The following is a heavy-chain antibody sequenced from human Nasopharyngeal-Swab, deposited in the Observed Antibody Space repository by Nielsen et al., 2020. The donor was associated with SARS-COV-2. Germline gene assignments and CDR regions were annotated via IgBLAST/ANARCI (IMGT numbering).Heavy chain of an antibody. J-gene: IGHJ6*02. V-gene: IGHV3-21*01. Sequence: GGSLRLSCAASGFTFSTYNMNWVRQAPGKGLEWVPTISSSSTYIYYADSVKGRFTISRDSAKNSLYLQMNSLRAEDTAVYYCARDGLDYDFWSAYFMDVWGQGTTVTVSS. CDR1: GFTFSTYN. CDR2: ISSSSTYI. CDR3: ARDGLDYDFWSAYFMDV. D-gene: IGHD3-3*01.